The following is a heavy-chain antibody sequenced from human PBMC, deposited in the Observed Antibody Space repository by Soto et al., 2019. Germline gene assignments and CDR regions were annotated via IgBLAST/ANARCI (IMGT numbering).Heavy chain of an antibody. V-gene: IGHV3-33*01. Sequence: PGGSLRLSCAASGFTFSSYGMHWVRQAPGKGLEWVAVIWYDGSNKYYADSVKGRFTISRDNSKNTLYLQMNSLRAEDTAVYYCAREQSLMVHARSHYGMDVWGQGTTVTVSS. CDR1: GFTFSSYG. CDR2: IWYDGSNK. CDR3: AREQSLMVHARSHYGMDV. J-gene: IGHJ6*02. D-gene: IGHD2-8*01.